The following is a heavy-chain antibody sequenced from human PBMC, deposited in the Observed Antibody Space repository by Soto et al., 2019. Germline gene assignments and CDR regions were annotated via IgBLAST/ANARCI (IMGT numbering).Heavy chain of an antibody. CDR2: IIPIFGTA. CDR1: GGTFSSYA. V-gene: IGHV1-69*13. CDR3: ARASPRFGGYDWGPSDY. J-gene: IGHJ4*02. Sequence: SVKVSCKASGGTFSSYAISWVRQAPGQGLEWMGGIIPIFGTANFAQKFQGRVTITADESTSTAYMELSSLRSEDTAVYYCARASPRFGGYDWGPSDYWGQGTLVTVSS. D-gene: IGHD5-12*01.